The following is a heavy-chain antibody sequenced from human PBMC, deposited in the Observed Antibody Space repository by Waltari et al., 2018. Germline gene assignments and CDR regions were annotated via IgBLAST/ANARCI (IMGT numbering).Heavy chain of an antibody. Sequence: QVQLQESGPGLVKPSEDLSLTCPVSGYSLSSGYWWGWIRQPPGKGLEWIASIYYSGTIQYNPSLGSRATISADTSKNQFSLRLTSVTAADTAVYYCANNEWGLPVSWGQGTVVTVSS. CDR3: ANNEWGLPVS. D-gene: IGHD1-26*01. CDR2: IYYSGTI. J-gene: IGHJ5*02. CDR1: GYSLSSGYW. V-gene: IGHV4-38-2*01.